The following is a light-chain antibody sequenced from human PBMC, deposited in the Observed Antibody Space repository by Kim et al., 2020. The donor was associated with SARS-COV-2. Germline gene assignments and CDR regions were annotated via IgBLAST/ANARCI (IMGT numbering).Light chain of an antibody. CDR1: RTVLYDSNNKNY. CDR2: WAS. Sequence: IVMTQSPASLAVSLGERAAINCKSSRTVLYDSNNKNYLAWYQHKPGQPPKLLIYWASTRESGVPDRFSGSGSGTDFTLTISSLQAEDVAVYYCQQSYSTPWTFGQGTKVDIK. CDR3: QQSYSTPWT. V-gene: IGKV4-1*01. J-gene: IGKJ1*01.